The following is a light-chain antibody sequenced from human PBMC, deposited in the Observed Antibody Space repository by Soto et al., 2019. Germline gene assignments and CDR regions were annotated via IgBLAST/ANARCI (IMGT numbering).Light chain of an antibody. CDR2: EDS. J-gene: IGLJ1*01. V-gene: IGLV2-23*01. CDR3: CSYAGSSTFV. Sequence: QSVLTQPASVSGSPGQSITISCAGTSSDVGGYNLVSWYQQHPGKAPKLMIYEDSKRPSGLSNRFSGSKSGNTASLTISGLQAEDEADYYCCSYAGSSTFVFGTGTKVP. CDR1: SSDVGGYNL.